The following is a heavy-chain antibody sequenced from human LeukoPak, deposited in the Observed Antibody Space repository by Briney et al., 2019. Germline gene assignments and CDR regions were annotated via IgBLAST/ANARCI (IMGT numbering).Heavy chain of an antibody. Sequence: ASVKVSCKASGYTFTGYYMHWVRQAPGQGLEWMGRINPNSGGTNYALEFQGRVTTTRDTSISTAYMELSRLRSHDTAVYYCARGVVVPAADYYYGMDVWGQGTTVTVSS. CDR2: INPNSGGT. CDR3: ARGVVVPAADYYYGMDV. J-gene: IGHJ6*02. D-gene: IGHD2-2*01. CDR1: GYTFTGYY. V-gene: IGHV1-2*06.